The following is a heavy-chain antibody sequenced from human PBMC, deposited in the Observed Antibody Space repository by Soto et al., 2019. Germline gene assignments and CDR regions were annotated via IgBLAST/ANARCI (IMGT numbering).Heavy chain of an antibody. D-gene: IGHD3-3*01. CDR2: ISSSSSYI. CDR1: GFTFSSYS. V-gene: IGHV3-21*01. Sequence: LRLSCAASGFTFSSYSMNWVRQAPGKGLEWVSSISSSSSYIYYADSVKGRFTISRDNAKNSLYLQMNSLRAEDTAVYYCARDYDFWSGYYTWFDPWGQGTLVTSPQ. J-gene: IGHJ5*02. CDR3: ARDYDFWSGYYTWFDP.